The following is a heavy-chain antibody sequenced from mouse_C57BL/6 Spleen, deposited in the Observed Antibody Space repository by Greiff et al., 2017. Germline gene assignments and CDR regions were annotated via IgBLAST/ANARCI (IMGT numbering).Heavy chain of an antibody. Sequence: QVQLQQPGAELVKPGASVKLSCKASGYTFTSYWMHWVKQRPGQGLEWIGMIHPNSGSTNYNEKFKSKATLTVDKSSSTAYMQLSSLTSEDSAVYYCARSSEYDYDEGDYYAMDYWGQGTSVTVSS. J-gene: IGHJ4*01. CDR2: IHPNSGST. CDR1: GYTFTSYW. D-gene: IGHD2-4*01. CDR3: ARSSEYDYDEGDYYAMDY. V-gene: IGHV1-64*01.